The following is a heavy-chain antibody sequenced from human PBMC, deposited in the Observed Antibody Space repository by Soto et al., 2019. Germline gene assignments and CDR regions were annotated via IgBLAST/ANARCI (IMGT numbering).Heavy chain of an antibody. D-gene: IGHD3-10*01. V-gene: IGHV4-39*01. J-gene: IGHJ2*01. CDR2: IQYSGST. CDR3: ARRRFTMVREVDWYCDL. CDR1: GGSISSSSYY. Sequence: QLQLQESGPGLVKPSETLSLTCTVSGGSISSSSYYWGWIRQPPGKGLEWIGSIQYSGSTYYNPSLSIRVTISVDTTKTQFSLNRSCVTCADTAVYYCARRRFTMVREVDWYCDLWGRGTLVTVSS.